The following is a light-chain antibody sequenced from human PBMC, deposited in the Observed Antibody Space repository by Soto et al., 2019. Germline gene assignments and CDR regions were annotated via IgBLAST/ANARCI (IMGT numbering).Light chain of an antibody. J-gene: IGKJ2*01. CDR3: QQYDSSSPT. Sequence: DIQMTQSPSTLSASVGDGVTITCRASQNISVWLAWYQQRPGKAPKFLIYDASSLETGVPSRFSGSGSGTEFTLTIRSLQPDDFATYYCQQYDSSSPTFCQGTKLEIK. CDR2: DAS. CDR1: QNISVW. V-gene: IGKV1-5*01.